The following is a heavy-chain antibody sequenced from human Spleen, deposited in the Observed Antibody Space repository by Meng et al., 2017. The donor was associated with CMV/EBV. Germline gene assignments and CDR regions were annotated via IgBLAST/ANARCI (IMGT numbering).Heavy chain of an antibody. CDR1: GGTFSSYA. Sequence: ASVKVSCKASGGTFSSYAISWVRQAPGQRLEWMGWINPKSGGTNYAQRFQGRVTMTRDTSISTAYMELSRLRSDDTAVYYCARGVRGQLVPFDYWGQGTLVTVSS. V-gene: IGHV1-2*02. D-gene: IGHD6-6*01. CDR2: INPKSGGT. CDR3: ARGVRGQLVPFDY. J-gene: IGHJ4*02.